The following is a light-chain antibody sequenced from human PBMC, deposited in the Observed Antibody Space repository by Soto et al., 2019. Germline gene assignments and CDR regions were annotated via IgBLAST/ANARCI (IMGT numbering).Light chain of an antibody. CDR2: RTD. V-gene: IGLV1-47*01. Sequence: QSVLTQPPSASGTPGQRVTMSCSGSSSNFGNNFVFWYQHLPGTAPKLLIYRTDQRPSGVPDRFSASKSGTSASLAISGLRYDDEADYYCASWDDTLSGVVFGGGTKVTVL. CDR1: SSNFGNNF. J-gene: IGLJ3*02. CDR3: ASWDDTLSGVV.